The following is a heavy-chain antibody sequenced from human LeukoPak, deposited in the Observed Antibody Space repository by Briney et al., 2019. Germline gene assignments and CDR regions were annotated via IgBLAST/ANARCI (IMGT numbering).Heavy chain of an antibody. CDR1: GFTFRTYW. Sequence: GGSLRLSCAASGFTFRTYWMSWVRQAPGKWLEWVAYITQDGSEKYYVDSVKGRFTISRDNAKNSLYLQMNSLRAEDTAVYYCARGFDSSGYYRSPIDYWGQGTLVTVSS. V-gene: IGHV3-7*01. D-gene: IGHD3-22*01. J-gene: IGHJ4*02. CDR2: ITQDGSEK. CDR3: ARGFDSSGYYRSPIDY.